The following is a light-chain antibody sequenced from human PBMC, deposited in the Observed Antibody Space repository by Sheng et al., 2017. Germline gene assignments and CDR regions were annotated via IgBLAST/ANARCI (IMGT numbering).Light chain of an antibody. Sequence: IQLTQSPSSLSAYVGDRVTITCRASQGISRYLAWYQQKPGKAPKLLIYDISTLQRGVPSRFSGSGSGTEFTLTISSLQPDDFATYYCQQYVRFYSFGQGTKLE. CDR2: DIS. V-gene: IGKV1-9*01. CDR3: QQYVRFYS. CDR1: QGISRY. J-gene: IGKJ2*03.